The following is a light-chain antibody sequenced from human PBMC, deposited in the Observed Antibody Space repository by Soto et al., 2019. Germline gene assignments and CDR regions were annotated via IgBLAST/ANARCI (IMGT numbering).Light chain of an antibody. V-gene: IGKV1-9*01. Sequence: IQMTQFTSSLSASVRDRVTITCRASQSISSYLNWYQHKEGKAPKVXIYAASTLQSGVPSRFSGSGYGTDFNLTISSLQPEDFATYYCQQLTSYPRTFGPGTKVDIK. CDR2: AAS. CDR1: QSISSY. J-gene: IGKJ3*01. CDR3: QQLTSYPRT.